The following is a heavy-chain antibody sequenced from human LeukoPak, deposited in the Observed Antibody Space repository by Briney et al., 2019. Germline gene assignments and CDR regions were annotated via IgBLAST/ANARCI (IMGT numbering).Heavy chain of an antibody. Sequence: PSETLSLTCTVSGGSISSYYWSWIRQPPGKGLEWIGYIYYSGSTNYNPSLKSRVTISVDTSKNQFSLKLSSVTAADTAVYYCARVKYYYDSSALDAFDIWGQGTMVTVSS. CDR1: GGSISSYY. D-gene: IGHD3-22*01. V-gene: IGHV4-59*01. CDR3: ARVKYYYDSSALDAFDI. J-gene: IGHJ3*02. CDR2: IYYSGST.